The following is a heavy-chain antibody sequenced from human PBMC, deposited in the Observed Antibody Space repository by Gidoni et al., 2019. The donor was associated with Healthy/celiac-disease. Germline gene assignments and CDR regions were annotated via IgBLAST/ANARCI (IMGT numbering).Heavy chain of an antibody. J-gene: IGHJ4*02. CDR3: ARWGEAGNLRVEPIDY. Sequence: EVQLVESGGGLVQPGGSLRLSCAASGFTFSSYWMHWVRQAPGKGLVWVARINSDGSSTSYADSVKGRFTISRDNAKNTLYLQMNSLRAEDTAVYYCARWGEAGNLRVEPIDYWGQGTLVTVSS. CDR1: GFTFSSYW. D-gene: IGHD3-16*01. CDR2: INSDGSST. V-gene: IGHV3-74*01.